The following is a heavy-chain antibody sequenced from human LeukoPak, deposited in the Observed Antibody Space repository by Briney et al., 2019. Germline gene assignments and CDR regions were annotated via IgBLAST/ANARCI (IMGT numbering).Heavy chain of an antibody. D-gene: IGHD5-12*01. V-gene: IGHV4-39*01. J-gene: IGHJ3*02. CDR2: IYYSGST. CDR1: GGSISSSSYY. Sequence: KPSETLSLTCTVSGGSISSSSYYWGWIRQPPGKGLEWMGSIYYSGSTYYNPSLKSRVTISVDTSKNQFSLKLSSVTAADTAVYYCARGKYSGYRRDAFDIWGQGTMVTVSS. CDR3: ARGKYSGYRRDAFDI.